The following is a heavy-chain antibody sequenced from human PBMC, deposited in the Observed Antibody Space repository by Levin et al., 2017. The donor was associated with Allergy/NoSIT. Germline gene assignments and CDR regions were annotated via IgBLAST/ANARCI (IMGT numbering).Heavy chain of an antibody. CDR2: VSWNGDTR. CDR1: GFMFDEYA. CDR3: VKGGGSATYDWMDP. D-gene: IGHD3-10*01. J-gene: IGHJ5*02. V-gene: IGHV3-9*01. Sequence: GGSLRLSCAASGFMFDEYAMHWVRQAPGKGLEWVSGVSWNGDTRHYADSVKGRFTISRDNGKKSLYLQMNSLSAEDTALYYCVKGGGSATYDWMDPWGQGTLVTVSS.